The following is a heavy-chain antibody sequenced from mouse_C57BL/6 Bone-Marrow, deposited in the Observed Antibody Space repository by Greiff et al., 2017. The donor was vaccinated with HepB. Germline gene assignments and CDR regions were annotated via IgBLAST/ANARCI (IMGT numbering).Heavy chain of an antibody. CDR1: GYTFTSYW. V-gene: IGHV1-61*01. CDR2: IYPSDSET. CDR3: ARKNYYGSSVWFAY. D-gene: IGHD1-1*01. J-gene: IGHJ3*01. Sequence: KLQQPGAELVRPGSSVKLSCKASGYTFTSYWMDWVKQRPGQGLEWIGNIYPSDSETHYNQKFKDKATLTVDKSSSTAYMQLSSLTSEDSAVYYCARKNYYGSSVWFAYWGQGTLVTVSA.